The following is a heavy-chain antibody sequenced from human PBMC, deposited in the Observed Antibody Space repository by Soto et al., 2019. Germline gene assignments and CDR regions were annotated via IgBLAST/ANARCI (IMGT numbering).Heavy chain of an antibody. CDR2: ISSSSSYI. J-gene: IGHJ4*02. CDR1: GFTFSSYS. D-gene: IGHD3-3*01. V-gene: IGHV3-21*01. CDR3: ARDAVYELPEFWSGSQFDY. Sequence: GGSLRLSCAASGFTFSSYSMNWVRQAPGKGLEWVSSISSSSSYIYYADSVKGRFTISRDNAKNSLYLQMNSLRAEDTAVYYCARDAVYELPEFWSGSQFDYWGQGTLVTVSS.